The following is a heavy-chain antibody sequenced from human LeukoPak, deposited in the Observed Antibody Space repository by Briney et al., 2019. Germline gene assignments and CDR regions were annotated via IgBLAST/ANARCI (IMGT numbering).Heavy chain of an antibody. CDR2: IGSSDSAT. CDR3: ARSRYSSAWSYWYFDL. Sequence: PGGSLRLSCAASGFTFSHYYMSWIRQAPGKGLEWVSHIGSSDSATYYADSVKGRFTISRDNAENSLYLQMNSLRAEDTAVYYCARSRYSSAWSYWYFDLWGRGTLVTVSS. J-gene: IGHJ2*01. V-gene: IGHV3-11*01. CDR1: GFTFSHYY. D-gene: IGHD6-19*01.